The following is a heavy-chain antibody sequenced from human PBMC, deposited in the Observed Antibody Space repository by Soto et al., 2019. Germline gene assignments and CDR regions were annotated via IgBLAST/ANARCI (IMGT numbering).Heavy chain of an antibody. D-gene: IGHD3-10*01. CDR2: ISAYNGNT. V-gene: IGHV1-18*01. Sequence: GASVKVSCKASGYTFTSHGISWVRQAPGQGLEWMGWISAYNGNTNYAQKLQGRVTMTTDTSTSTAYMELRSQRSDDTAVYYCARDLSEGSYYNGFCTWGQGTLVTVSS. CDR1: GYTFTSHG. J-gene: IGHJ5*02. CDR3: ARDLSEGSYYNGFCT.